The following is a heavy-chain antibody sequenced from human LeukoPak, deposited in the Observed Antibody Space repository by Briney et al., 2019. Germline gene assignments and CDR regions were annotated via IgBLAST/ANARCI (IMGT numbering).Heavy chain of an antibody. V-gene: IGHV3-48*01. Sequence: GGSLRLSCAASGFTFSTYSMNWVRQAPGKGLEWVSYISSSSSTIYSADSVKGRFTVSRDNAKNSLYLQMNSLRAEDTAVYYCARVGAVDGTERSDYWGQGTLVTVSS. D-gene: IGHD6-13*01. CDR1: GFTFSTYS. CDR2: ISSSSSTI. J-gene: IGHJ4*02. CDR3: ARVGAVDGTERSDY.